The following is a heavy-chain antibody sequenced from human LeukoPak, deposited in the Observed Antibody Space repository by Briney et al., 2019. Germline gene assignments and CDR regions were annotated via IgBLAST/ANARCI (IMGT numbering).Heavy chain of an antibody. CDR3: ARDPRYSDFHLGSGAFDL. V-gene: IGHV1-69*13. CDR1: GYTFTGYY. D-gene: IGHD5-12*01. CDR2: IIPVFGTS. J-gene: IGHJ3*01. Sequence: ASVKVSCKASGYTFTGYYMHWVRQAPGQGLEWMGGIIPVFGTSNYAQKFQGRVTITADESTSTAYMELSSLRSEDTAVYYCARDPRYSDFHLGSGAFDLWGQGTMVTVS.